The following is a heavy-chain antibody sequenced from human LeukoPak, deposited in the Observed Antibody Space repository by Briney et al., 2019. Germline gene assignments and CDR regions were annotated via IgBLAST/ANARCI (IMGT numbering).Heavy chain of an antibody. J-gene: IGHJ3*02. CDR1: GYTFTNYA. V-gene: IGHV1-3*01. Sequence: GVSVKVSCKASGYTFTNYAMHWVRQAPGQRLEWMGWIDSGNGNTKYSQKFQARVTITRDTSASTAYMELSSLRSEDTAVYYCARVIWGVAVAGISDDAFDIWGQGTMVTVSS. CDR2: IDSGNGNT. CDR3: ARVIWGVAVAGISDDAFDI. D-gene: IGHD6-19*01.